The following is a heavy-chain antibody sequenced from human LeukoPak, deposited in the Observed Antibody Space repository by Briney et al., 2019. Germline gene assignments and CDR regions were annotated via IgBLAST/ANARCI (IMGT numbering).Heavy chain of an antibody. V-gene: IGHV3-23*01. CDR3: AKDTPIAAAGNWFDP. Sequence: PGGSLRLSCAASGFTVSSNYMSWVRQAPGKGLEWVSAISGSGGSTYYADSVKGRFTISRDNSKNTLYLQMNSLRAEDTAVYYCAKDTPIAAAGNWFDPWGQGTLVTVSS. D-gene: IGHD6-13*01. J-gene: IGHJ5*02. CDR1: GFTVSSNY. CDR2: ISGSGGST.